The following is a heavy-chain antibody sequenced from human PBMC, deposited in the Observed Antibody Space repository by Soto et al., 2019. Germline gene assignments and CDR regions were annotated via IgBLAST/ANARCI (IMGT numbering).Heavy chain of an antibody. Sequence: GGSLRLSCAASGFTVSSNYMSWVRQAPGKGLEWVSVIYSGGSTYYADSVKGRFTISRDNSKNTLYLQMNSLRAEDTAVYYCARDLNVVVPAAYYYGMDVWGQGTTVTVSS. CDR1: GFTVSSNY. D-gene: IGHD2-2*01. J-gene: IGHJ6*02. V-gene: IGHV3-66*01. CDR2: IYSGGST. CDR3: ARDLNVVVPAAYYYGMDV.